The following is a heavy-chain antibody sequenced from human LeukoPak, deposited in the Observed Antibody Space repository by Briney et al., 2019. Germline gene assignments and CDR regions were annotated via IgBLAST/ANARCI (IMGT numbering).Heavy chain of an antibody. CDR3: ARGFWSGYYGMDV. D-gene: IGHD3-3*01. CDR1: GYTFTGSY. V-gene: IGHV1-2*06. J-gene: IGHJ6*02. CDR2: INPNSGGA. Sequence: ASVKVSCKASGYTFTGSYMHWVRQAPGQGLEWMGRINPNSGGAIYAQNFQGRVTMTRDTSISTAYMELSRLRSDDTAVYYCARGFWSGYYGMDVWGQGTTVTVSS.